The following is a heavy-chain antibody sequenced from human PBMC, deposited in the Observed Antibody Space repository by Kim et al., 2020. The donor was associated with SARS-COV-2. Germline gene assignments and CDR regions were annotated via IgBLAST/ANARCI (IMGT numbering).Heavy chain of an antibody. V-gene: IGHV1-18*01. Sequence: ASVKVSCKASGYTFTSYGFNWVRQAPGQGLEWMGWISAYNGHTNFAQKLQGRVTMTTDTSTSTAYMELRSLRSDDTALYYCARDRRTYYDSTGYYLPGYW. J-gene: IGHJ2*01. CDR2: ISAYNGHT. CDR1: GYTFTSYG. CDR3: ARDRRTYYDSTGYYLPGYW. D-gene: IGHD3-22*01.